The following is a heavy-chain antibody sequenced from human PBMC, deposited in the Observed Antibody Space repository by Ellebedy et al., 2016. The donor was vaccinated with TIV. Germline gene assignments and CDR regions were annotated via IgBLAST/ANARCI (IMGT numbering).Heavy chain of an antibody. V-gene: IGHV3-72*01. Sequence: GESLKISCAVSGFILSDHDMDWVRQAPGKGPEWVGRSRNKAKSYTKDYAASVKGRFTISRDDSKNSLYLQMNSLKTEDTAIYYCARDTTSDYWGQGALVTVSS. J-gene: IGHJ4*02. CDR3: ARDTTSDY. D-gene: IGHD1-1*01. CDR2: SRNKAKSYTK. CDR1: GFILSDHD.